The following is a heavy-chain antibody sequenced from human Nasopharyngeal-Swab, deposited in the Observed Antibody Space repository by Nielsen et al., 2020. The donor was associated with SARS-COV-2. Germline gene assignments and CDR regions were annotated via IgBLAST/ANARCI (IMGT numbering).Heavy chain of an antibody. V-gene: IGHV4-39*01. CDR3: ARHLSHDYGDPETYYYFVY. Sequence: WIRQPPGKGLEWIGSIYYSGSTYYNPSLKSRVTISVDTSKNQFSLKLSSVTAADTAVYYCARHLSHDYGDPETYYYFVYWGQGTLVTVSS. J-gene: IGHJ4*02. D-gene: IGHD4-17*01. CDR2: IYYSGST.